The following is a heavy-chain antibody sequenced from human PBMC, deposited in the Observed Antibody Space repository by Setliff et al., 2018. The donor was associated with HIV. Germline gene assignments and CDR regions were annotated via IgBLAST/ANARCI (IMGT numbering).Heavy chain of an antibody. V-gene: IGHV3-15*01. Sequence: VGSLRLSCAASGFTISNAWMSWVRQAPGKGLEWAGRVKSRSDGGTTDYAAPVKGRFTISRDDSKDTLYLQMNSLRTEDTAVYYCTTAPDIVVVPAATLGHLYMDVWGKGITVTVSS. CDR2: VKSRSDGGTT. J-gene: IGHJ6*03. CDR3: TTAPDIVVVPAATLGHLYMDV. CDR1: GFTISNAW. D-gene: IGHD2-2*01.